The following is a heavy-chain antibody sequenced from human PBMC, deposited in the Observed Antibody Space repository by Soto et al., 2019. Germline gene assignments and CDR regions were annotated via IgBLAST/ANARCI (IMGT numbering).Heavy chain of an antibody. J-gene: IGHJ4*02. Sequence: GGSLRLSCAASGFTFSSYSMNWVRQAPGKGLEWVSSISSSSSYIYYADSVKGRFNISRDNAKNSLYLQMNSLRAEDTAVYYCARENSSSSGFDYWGQGTLVTVSS. CDR3: ARENSSSSGFDY. D-gene: IGHD6-6*01. V-gene: IGHV3-21*01. CDR2: ISSSSSYI. CDR1: GFTFSSYS.